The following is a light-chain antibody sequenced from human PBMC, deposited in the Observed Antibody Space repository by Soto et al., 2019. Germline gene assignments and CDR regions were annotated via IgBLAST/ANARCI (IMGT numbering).Light chain of an antibody. CDR1: QSVLYSSNSKNY. Sequence: DIVMTQSPDSLAVSLGERATINCKSSQSVLYSSNSKNYLTWYQQKPGQPPKLLIYWASTRESRVPDRFSGSGSGTDFTLTISSLQAEDVAVYYCQQYYSSPWTFGQGTKVEIK. CDR2: WAS. V-gene: IGKV4-1*01. J-gene: IGKJ1*01. CDR3: QQYYSSPWT.